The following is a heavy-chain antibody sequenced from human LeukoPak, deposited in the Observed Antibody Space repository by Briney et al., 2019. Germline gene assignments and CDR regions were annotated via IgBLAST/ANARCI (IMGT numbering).Heavy chain of an antibody. CDR2: ISYDGRNK. J-gene: IGHJ5*02. CDR1: GFTFSDYA. CDR3: ASPGSVVAGGFEGFP. Sequence: GGSLRLSCVGSGFTFSDYAIHWVRQAPGKGLEWVALISYDGRNKYYADSVKGRFTSSRDNSKNTLYLQMNSLRPEDTAVYYCASPGSVVAGGFEGFPWGQGTLVTVSS. D-gene: IGHD2-15*01. V-gene: IGHV3-30*04.